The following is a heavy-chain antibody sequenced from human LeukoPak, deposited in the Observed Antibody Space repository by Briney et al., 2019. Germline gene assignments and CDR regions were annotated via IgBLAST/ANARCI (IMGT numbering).Heavy chain of an antibody. Sequence: GASVKVSCKASGYTFTGYGISWVRQAPGQGLEWMGWINPNSGGTNYAQKFQGRVTMTRDTSISTAYMELSRLRSDDTAVYYCARDRYCSSTSCPRGGLEYWGQGTLVTVSS. J-gene: IGHJ4*02. D-gene: IGHD2-2*01. CDR2: INPNSGGT. CDR3: ARDRYCSSTSCPRGGLEY. CDR1: GYTFTGYG. V-gene: IGHV1-2*02.